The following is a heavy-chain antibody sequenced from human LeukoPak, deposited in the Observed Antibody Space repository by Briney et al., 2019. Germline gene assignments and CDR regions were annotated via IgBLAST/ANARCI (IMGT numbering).Heavy chain of an antibody. Sequence: GGSLRLSCAASGFTFDDYGMSWVRHAPGKGLEWVSGINWNGGSTGYADSVKGRFTISRDNAKNSLYLQMNSLRAEDTALYYCARSPTSWYFDYWGQGALVTVSS. D-gene: IGHD2-2*01. V-gene: IGHV3-20*04. CDR1: GFTFDDYG. CDR3: ARSPTSWYFDY. CDR2: INWNGGST. J-gene: IGHJ4*02.